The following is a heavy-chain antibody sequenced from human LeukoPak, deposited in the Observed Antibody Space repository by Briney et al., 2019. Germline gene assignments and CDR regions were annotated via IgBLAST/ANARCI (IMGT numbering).Heavy chain of an antibody. Sequence: SETLSLTCAVYGGSFSGYYWSWIRQPPGKGLEWIGYIHYSGSTSYNPSLRSRVTISGDMSKNQFSLKLSSVIAADTAVYYCARARVGATSDDALDIWGQGTMVTVPS. CDR2: IHYSGST. V-gene: IGHV4-59*01. CDR3: ARARVGATSDDALDI. CDR1: GGSFSGYY. D-gene: IGHD1-26*01. J-gene: IGHJ3*02.